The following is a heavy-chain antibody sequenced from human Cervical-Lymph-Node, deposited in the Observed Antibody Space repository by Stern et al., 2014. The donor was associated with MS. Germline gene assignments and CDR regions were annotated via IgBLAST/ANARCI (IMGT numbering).Heavy chain of an antibody. CDR1: GYTFTSYY. CDR3: AREGYCSGGSCYSKPYYYYYGMDV. CDR2: INPSGGST. D-gene: IGHD2-15*01. J-gene: IGHJ6*02. V-gene: IGHV1-46*01. Sequence: QVQLVESGAEVKKPGASVKVSCKASGYTFTSYYMHWVRQAPGQGLEWMGIINPSGGSTSYAQKFHGRVPMTRDTSTSTVYMELSSLRSEDTAVYYCAREGYCSGGSCYSKPYYYYYGMDVWGQGTTVTVSS.